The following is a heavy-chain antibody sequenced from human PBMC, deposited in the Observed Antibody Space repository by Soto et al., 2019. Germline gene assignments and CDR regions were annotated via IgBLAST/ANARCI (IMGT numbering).Heavy chain of an antibody. CDR3: ARGPRKYSGYDYPRFDY. CDR2: IHYKGST. CDR1: GGSISNDDYY. Sequence: SETLSLTCTVSGGSISNDDYYWTWIRQPPGMRLEWIGYIHYKGSTYYNPSLKSRGSMSLDTSKNQFSLKLSSVTAADTAVYFCARGPRKYSGYDYPRFDYWGQGTLVTASS. J-gene: IGHJ4*02. V-gene: IGHV4-30-4*01. D-gene: IGHD5-12*01.